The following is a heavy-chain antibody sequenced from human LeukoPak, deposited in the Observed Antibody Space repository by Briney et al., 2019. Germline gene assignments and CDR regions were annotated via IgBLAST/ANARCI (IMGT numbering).Heavy chain of an antibody. CDR2: IYYSGST. J-gene: IGHJ4*02. V-gene: IGHV4-39*01. CDR1: GGSISSSSYY. CDR3: ARHVLRYSSGWYNY. Sequence: SETLSLTCTVSGGSISSSSYYWGWIRQPPGKGLEWIGSIYYSGSTYYSPSLKSRVTISVDTSKNQFSLKLSSVTAADTAVYYCARHVLRYSSGWYNYWGQGTLVTVSS. D-gene: IGHD6-19*01.